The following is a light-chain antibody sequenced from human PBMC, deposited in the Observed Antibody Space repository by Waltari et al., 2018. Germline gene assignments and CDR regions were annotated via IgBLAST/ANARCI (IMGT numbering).Light chain of an antibody. Sequence: QSVLAPPPSVSGAQGQRVHISRTGSNSDTAAGHDVHRYPEFPGTAPRRLIYGSNNRPPGVPDRFSGSKSGTSASLAITGLRAEDEADYYCQSFDSSLSGGVVFGGGTKVTVL. CDR2: GSN. V-gene: IGLV1-40*01. CDR3: QSFDSSLSGGVV. CDR1: NSDTAAGHD. J-gene: IGLJ2*01.